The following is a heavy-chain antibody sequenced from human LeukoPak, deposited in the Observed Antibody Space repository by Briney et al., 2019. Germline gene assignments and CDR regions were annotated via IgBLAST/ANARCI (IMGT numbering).Heavy chain of an antibody. CDR2: IYSGGST. J-gene: IGHJ4*02. V-gene: IGHV3-53*01. CDR3: ARRVAGSDYFDY. Sequence: QPSETLSLTCTVSGGSISNYYWTWVRQAPGKGLEWVSVIYSGGSTYYADAVKGRFTSSRDNSRNTLYLQMNSLRAEDTAVYYCARRVAGSDYFDYWGQGTLVTVSS. CDR1: GGSISNYY. D-gene: IGHD3-10*01.